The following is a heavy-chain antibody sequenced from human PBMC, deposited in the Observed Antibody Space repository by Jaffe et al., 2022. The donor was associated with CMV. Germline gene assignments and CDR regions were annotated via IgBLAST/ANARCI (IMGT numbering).Heavy chain of an antibody. CDR1: GFTFSSYS. J-gene: IGHJ5*02. V-gene: IGHV3-21*01. Sequence: EVQLVESGGGLVKPGGSLRLSCAASGFTFSSYSMNWVRQAPGKGLEWVSSISSSSSYIYYADSVKGRFTISRDNAKNSLYLQMNSLRAEDTAVYYCARDFNPRTEYDFWSGSWFDPWGQGTLVTVSS. CDR2: ISSSSSYI. CDR3: ARDFNPRTEYDFWSGSWFDP. D-gene: IGHD3-3*01.